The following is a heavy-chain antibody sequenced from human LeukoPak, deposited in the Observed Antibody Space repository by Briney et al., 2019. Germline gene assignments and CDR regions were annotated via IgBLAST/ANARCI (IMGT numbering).Heavy chain of an antibody. V-gene: IGHV4-59*13. CDR1: GGSISSYY. CDR3: AKERSAWFDL. CDR2: IYYSGST. Sequence: PSETLSLTCTVSGGSISSYYWSWIRQPPGKGLEWIGYIYYSGSTNYNPSLKSRVTISVDTSKNQFSLTLSSVTAADTAVYYCAKERSAWFDLWGQGTLVTVSS. J-gene: IGHJ5*02.